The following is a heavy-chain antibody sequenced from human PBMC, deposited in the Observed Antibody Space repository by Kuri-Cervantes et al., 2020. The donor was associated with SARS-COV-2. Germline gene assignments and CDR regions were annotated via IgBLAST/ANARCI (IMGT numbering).Heavy chain of an antibody. CDR2: ISAYNGNT. J-gene: IGHJ4*02. D-gene: IGHD6-19*01. V-gene: IGHV1-18*04. Sequence: ASVKVSCKASGYTFTSYGINWVRQAPGQGLEWTGWISAYNGNTNYAQKLQGRVTMTTDTSTSTAYMELRSLRSDDTAVYYCARESGSSGWYGFDYWGQGTLVTVSS. CDR1: GYTFTSYG. CDR3: ARESGSSGWYGFDY.